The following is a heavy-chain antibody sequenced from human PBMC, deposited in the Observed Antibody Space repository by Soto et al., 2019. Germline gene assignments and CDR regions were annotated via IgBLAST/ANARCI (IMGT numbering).Heavy chain of an antibody. Sequence: QVHLVQSGAEVKKPGASVKVSCKASGYTFTNYAIHWVRQAPGQRLEWMGWINAGNGNTKYSQNFQGRLTITRDTSASTGYMHLSSLRSEDTAIYYCARDEGLAARYYYYNPMDVWGQGTTVTVSS. CDR2: INAGNGNT. CDR1: GYTFTNYA. V-gene: IGHV1-3*01. J-gene: IGHJ6*02. CDR3: ARDEGLAARYYYYNPMDV. D-gene: IGHD6-13*01.